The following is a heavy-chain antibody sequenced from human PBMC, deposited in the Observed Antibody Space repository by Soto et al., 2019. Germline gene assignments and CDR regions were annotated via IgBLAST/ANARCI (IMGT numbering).Heavy chain of an antibody. CDR2: IYYIGST. J-gene: IGHJ5*02. CDR3: ARCPWADYVGIFDT. CDR1: GGSIIRYY. Sequence: QVQLQESGPGLVKPSETLSLTCTVSGGSIIRYYWSWIRQPPGKGLEWIGYIYYIGSTNYNPSLTSPVPITVDTFKNQFSPKPTSVNAADTAVYYCARCPWADYVGIFDTWGKGTLVTVSS. V-gene: IGHV4-59*01. D-gene: IGHD4-17*01.